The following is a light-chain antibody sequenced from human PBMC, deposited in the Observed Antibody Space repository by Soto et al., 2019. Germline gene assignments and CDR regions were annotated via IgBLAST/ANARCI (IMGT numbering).Light chain of an antibody. V-gene: IGLV2-14*01. CDR3: SSYTSSSTRV. J-gene: IGLJ3*02. CDR2: EVS. Sequence: QSALTQPASVSGSPGQSITISCTGTSSDVGGYNYVSWYQQHPGKAPKLMIYEVSNRPSGVSNRFSGSKSGKTASLTISGLQAEDEADYYFSSYTSSSTRVVGGGTQLTVL. CDR1: SSDVGGYNY.